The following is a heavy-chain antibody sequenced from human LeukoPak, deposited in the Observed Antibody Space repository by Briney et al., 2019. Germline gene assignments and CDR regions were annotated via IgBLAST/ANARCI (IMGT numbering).Heavy chain of an antibody. Sequence: GGSLRLSCTASGFTFGDYAMSWVRQAPGKGLEWVGFIRSKAYGGTTEYAASVKGRFTISRDDSKSIAYLQMNSLKTEDTAVYYCTRDSSGYYYRYFDYWGQGTLVSVSS. CDR1: GFTFGDYA. J-gene: IGHJ4*02. CDR3: TRDSSGYYYRYFDY. V-gene: IGHV3-49*04. D-gene: IGHD3-22*01. CDR2: IRSKAYGGTT.